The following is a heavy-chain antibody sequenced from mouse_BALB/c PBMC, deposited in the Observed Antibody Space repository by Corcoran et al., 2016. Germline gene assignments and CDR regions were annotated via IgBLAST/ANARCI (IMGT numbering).Heavy chain of an antibody. CDR2: IDPANGNT. Sequence: EVQLQQSGAELVKPGASVKLSCTASGFNIKDTYMHWVKQRPEQGLEWIGRIDPANGNTKYDPKFQGKATITADTSSNKAYLQLSSLTSEDTAVYYCASLRDAGYGCQGTTLTVSS. J-gene: IGHJ2*01. V-gene: IGHV14-3*02. D-gene: IGHD3-3*01. CDR3: ASLRDAGY. CDR1: GFNIKDTY.